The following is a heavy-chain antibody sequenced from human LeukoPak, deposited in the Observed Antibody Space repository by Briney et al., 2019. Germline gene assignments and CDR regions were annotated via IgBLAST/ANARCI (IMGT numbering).Heavy chain of an antibody. D-gene: IGHD5-18*01. J-gene: IGHJ2*01. CDR3: ARRKPPGVYSYDYGGLWYFDL. V-gene: IGHV4-34*01. CDR2: IDHSGRT. CDR1: GGSFSGYY. Sequence: SETLSLTCAVYGGSFSGYYWTWIRQPPGKGLEWIGEIDHSGRTNCNSSLKSRVSISVDASKNQFSLNLSSVTAADAAVYYCARRKPPGVYSYDYGGLWYFDLWGRGTLVTVSS.